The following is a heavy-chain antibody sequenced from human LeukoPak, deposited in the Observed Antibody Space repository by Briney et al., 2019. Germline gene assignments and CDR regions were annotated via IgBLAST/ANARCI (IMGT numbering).Heavy chain of an antibody. Sequence: GGSLRLSCAASGFTFSSYAMRWVRQAPGKGLEWVSAISGSGGSTYYADSVKGRFTISRDNSKNTLYLQMNSLRAEDTAVYYCAKVGCGGDCYSSPLFDYWGQGTLVTVSS. D-gene: IGHD2-21*02. J-gene: IGHJ4*02. CDR3: AKVGCGGDCYSSPLFDY. CDR1: GFTFSSYA. CDR2: ISGSGGST. V-gene: IGHV3-23*01.